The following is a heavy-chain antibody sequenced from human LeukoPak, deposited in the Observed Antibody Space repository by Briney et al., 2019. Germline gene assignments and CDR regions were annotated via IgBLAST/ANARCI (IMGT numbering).Heavy chain of an antibody. J-gene: IGHJ4*02. CDR3: ARGKRAVAGTLGY. D-gene: IGHD6-19*01. CDR2: IIPIFGTA. Sequence: SVKVSCKASGGTFSRYAISWVRQAPGQGLEWMGGIIPIFGTANYAQKFQGRVTITTDESTSTAYMELSSLRSEDTAVYYCARGKRAVAGTLGYWGQGTLVTVSS. V-gene: IGHV1-69*05. CDR1: GGTFSRYA.